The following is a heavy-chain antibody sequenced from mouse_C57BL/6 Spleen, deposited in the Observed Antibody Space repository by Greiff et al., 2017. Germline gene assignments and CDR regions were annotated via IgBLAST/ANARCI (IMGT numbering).Heavy chain of an antibody. J-gene: IGHJ3*01. V-gene: IGHV14-1*01. Sequence: VQLQQSGAELVRPGASVKLSCTASGFNIKDYYMHWVKQRPEQGLEWIGRIDPEDGDTEYAPKFQGKATMTADTSSNTAYLQLSSLTSEDTAVYYCTRGGNYFSWFAYWGQGILVTVSA. CDR3: TRGGNYFSWFAY. CDR2: IDPEDGDT. CDR1: GFNIKDYY. D-gene: IGHD2-1*01.